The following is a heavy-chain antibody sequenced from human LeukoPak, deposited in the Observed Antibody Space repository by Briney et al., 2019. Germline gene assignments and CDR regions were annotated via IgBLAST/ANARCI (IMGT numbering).Heavy chain of an antibody. D-gene: IGHD6-13*01. V-gene: IGHV3-11*04. Sequence: GGSLRLSCAASGFTFNNYYMSWIRRAPGKGLEWISYIGISGYSTYYADSVKGRFTISRDNAKNSLYLQMDSLRAEDTAVYYCARDIAPAGLFFDYWGQGTLVTVSS. CDR2: IGISGYST. CDR1: GFTFNNYY. J-gene: IGHJ4*02. CDR3: ARDIAPAGLFFDY.